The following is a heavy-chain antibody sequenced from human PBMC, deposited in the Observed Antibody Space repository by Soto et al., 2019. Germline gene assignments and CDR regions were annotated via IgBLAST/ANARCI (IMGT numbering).Heavy chain of an antibody. CDR1: GGSISSYY. Sequence: SETLSLTCTVSGGSISSYYWSWIRQPPGKGLEWIGYIYYSGSTNYNPSLKSRVTISVGTSKNQFSLKLSSVTAADTAVYYCARDRYDILTGYSPRFDPWGQGTLVTVSS. V-gene: IGHV4-59*01. J-gene: IGHJ5*02. CDR3: ARDRYDILTGYSPRFDP. D-gene: IGHD3-9*01. CDR2: IYYSGST.